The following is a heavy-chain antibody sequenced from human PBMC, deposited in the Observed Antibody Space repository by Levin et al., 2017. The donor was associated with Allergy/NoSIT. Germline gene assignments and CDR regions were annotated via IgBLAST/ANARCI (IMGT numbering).Heavy chain of an antibody. CDR3: ATPLMTTTVTTRDY. CDR1: GYSFSSFW. V-gene: IGHV5-51*01. CDR2: VYPGLSET. Sequence: KIGESLKISCKGSGYSFSSFWIGWVRQMPGKGLEWMGIVYPGLSETKYSPSFEGQVTISADTSITTAYLQWNSLKASDTAMYYCATPLMTTTVTTRDYWGQGTLVTVSS. D-gene: IGHD4-17*01. J-gene: IGHJ4*02.